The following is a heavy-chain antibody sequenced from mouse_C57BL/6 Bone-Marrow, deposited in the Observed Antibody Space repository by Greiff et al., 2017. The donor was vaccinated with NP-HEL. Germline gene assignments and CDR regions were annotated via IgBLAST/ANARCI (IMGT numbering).Heavy chain of an antibody. CDR3: ARAGYDGLYYAMDY. D-gene: IGHD2-3*01. V-gene: IGHV1-26*01. CDR2: INPNNGGT. Sequence: EVQLQQSGPELVKPGASVKISCKASGYTFTDYYMNWVKQSHGKSLEWIGDINPNNGGTSYNQKFKGKATLTVDKSSSTAYMELRSLTSEDSAVYYCARAGYDGLYYAMDYWGQGTSVTVSS. CDR1: GYTFTDYY. J-gene: IGHJ4*01.